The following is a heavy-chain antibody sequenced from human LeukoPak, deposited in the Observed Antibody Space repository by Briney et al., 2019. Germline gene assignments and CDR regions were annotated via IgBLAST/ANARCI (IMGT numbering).Heavy chain of an antibody. CDR2: ISAYNGNA. J-gene: IGHJ6*02. V-gene: IGHV1-18*01. CDR1: GYTFTSYG. CDR3: ARDLGYCSSTSCYYYYGMDV. Sequence: ASVKVSCKASGYTFTSYGIGWVRQAPGQGLEWMGWISAYNGNANYAQKLQGRVTMTTDTSTSTAYMELRSLRSDDTAVYYCARDLGYCSSTSCYYYYGMDVWGQGTTVTVSS. D-gene: IGHD2-2*01.